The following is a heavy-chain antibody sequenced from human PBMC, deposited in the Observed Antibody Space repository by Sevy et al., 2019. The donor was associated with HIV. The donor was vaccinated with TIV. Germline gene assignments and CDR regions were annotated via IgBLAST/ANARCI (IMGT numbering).Heavy chain of an antibody. CDR3: ARETGMITINYGMDV. Sequence: GGSLRLSCAASGFTFSSYGMHWFRQAPGKGLEWVAVIAKYGSNELYGESVTGRFTISRDNSKNTLYLQMSSLKDEDTAVYYCARETGMITINYGMDVWGQGTTVTVSS. J-gene: IGHJ6*02. V-gene: IGHV3-30*03. CDR1: GFTFSSYG. D-gene: IGHD3-16*01. CDR2: IAKYGSNE.